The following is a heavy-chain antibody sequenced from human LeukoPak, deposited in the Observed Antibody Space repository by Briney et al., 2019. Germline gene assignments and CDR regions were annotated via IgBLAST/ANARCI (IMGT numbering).Heavy chain of an antibody. J-gene: IGHJ6*02. D-gene: IGHD6-6*01. Sequence: GGSLRLSCAASGFIFSIYGMHWVRQAPGKGLEWVAFIQYDGNNKYYADSVKGRFTISRDNSKNTLYLQMNSLRAEDTAVYYCATKGSSLYYYYYGMDVWGQGTTVTVSS. CDR1: GFIFSIYG. CDR2: IQYDGNNK. CDR3: ATKGSSLYYYYYGMDV. V-gene: IGHV3-30*02.